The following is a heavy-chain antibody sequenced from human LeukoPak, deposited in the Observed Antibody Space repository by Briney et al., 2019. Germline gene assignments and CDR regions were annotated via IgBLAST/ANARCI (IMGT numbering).Heavy chain of an antibody. CDR1: GFTFSSHL. CDR2: ISSDGTYT. V-gene: IGHV3-74*01. Sequence: GGSLRLSCAASGFTFSSHLMHWVRQAPGKGLVWVSRISSDGTYTNYADSVRGRFTISRDNAKNTLYLQMNSLRAEDTALYHCARNNGMDVWGQGTTVIVSS. J-gene: IGHJ6*02. CDR3: ARNNGMDV.